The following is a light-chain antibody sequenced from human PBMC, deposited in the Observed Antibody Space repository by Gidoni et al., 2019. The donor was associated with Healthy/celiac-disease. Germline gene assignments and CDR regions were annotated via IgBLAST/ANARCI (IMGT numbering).Light chain of an antibody. J-gene: IGKJ2*01. Sequence: DIQMTQSPSSLSASVGDRVTITCRASQSISSYLNWYQQKPGKAPKLLIYAASSLQSGVPSKISGSGSGTDFTLTISSLQPEDFATYYCQQSYSTLYTFGRGTKLEIK. CDR1: QSISSY. V-gene: IGKV1-39*01. CDR3: QQSYSTLYT. CDR2: AAS.